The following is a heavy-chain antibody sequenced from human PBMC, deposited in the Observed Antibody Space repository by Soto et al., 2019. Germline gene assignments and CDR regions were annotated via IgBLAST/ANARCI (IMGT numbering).Heavy chain of an antibody. CDR3: ASDCSSTSCHPYYYYYMDV. CDR1: GGTFSSYT. CDR2: IIPILGIA. Sequence: QVQLVQSGAEVKKPGSSVKVSCKATGGTFSSYTISWVRQAPGQGLEWMGRIIPILGIANYAQKFQGRVTITADKSTSTAYRELSSLRAEDTAVYYCASDCSSTSCHPYYYYYMDVWGKVTTVTVSS. D-gene: IGHD2-2*01. J-gene: IGHJ6*03. V-gene: IGHV1-69*02.